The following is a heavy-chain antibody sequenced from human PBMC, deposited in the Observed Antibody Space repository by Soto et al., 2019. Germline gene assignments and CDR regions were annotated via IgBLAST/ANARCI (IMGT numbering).Heavy chain of an antibody. D-gene: IGHD3-3*01. CDR1: GFTFSSYR. J-gene: IGHJ4*02. CDR3: ARGDRGGTYYDFWSGYYLLDY. Sequence: EVQLVESGGGLVKPGGSLRLSCAASGFTFSSYRMNWVRQAPGKGLEWVSSISSSSSYIYYADSVKGRFTISRDNAKNSLYLQMNSLRAEDTAVYYCARGDRGGTYYDFWSGYYLLDYWGQGTLVTVSS. CDR2: ISSSSSYI. V-gene: IGHV3-21*01.